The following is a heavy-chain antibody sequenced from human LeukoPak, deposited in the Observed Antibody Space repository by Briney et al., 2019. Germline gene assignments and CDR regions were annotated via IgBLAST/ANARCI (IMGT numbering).Heavy chain of an antibody. CDR2: INHSGST. CDR3: ARDRYYGVDY. D-gene: IGHD3-10*01. Sequence: SETLSLTCAVYGGSFSGYYWSWIRQPPGKGLEWIGEINHSGSTNYNPSLKSRVTISVDTAKNQFSLKLSSVTAADTAVYYCARDRYYGVDYWGQGTLVTVSS. V-gene: IGHV4-34*01. J-gene: IGHJ4*02. CDR1: GGSFSGYY.